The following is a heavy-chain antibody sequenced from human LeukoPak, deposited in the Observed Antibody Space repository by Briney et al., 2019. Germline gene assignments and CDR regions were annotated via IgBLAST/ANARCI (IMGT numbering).Heavy chain of an antibody. CDR2: TGTKANSYTT. CDR1: GFSFSDHD. Sequence: GGSLRLSCAASGFSFSDHDMDWVRQAPGNGLEWVGRTGTKANSYTTEYAASVKGRFTISRDDSKNSLYLQMNSLKIEDTAVYYCARTSYSGNFYDYWGQGTLVTVSS. J-gene: IGHJ4*02. CDR3: ARTSYSGNFYDY. V-gene: IGHV3-72*01. D-gene: IGHD1-26*01.